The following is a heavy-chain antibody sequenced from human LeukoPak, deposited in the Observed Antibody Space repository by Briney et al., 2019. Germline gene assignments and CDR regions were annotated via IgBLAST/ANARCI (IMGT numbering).Heavy chain of an antibody. CDR1: GGTFSSYA. J-gene: IGHJ4*02. CDR3: ARGYDFWSGSYFDY. D-gene: IGHD3-3*01. Sequence: SVKVSCKASGGTFSSYAISWVRQAPGQGLEWMGGIIPIFNTANYAQKFQGRVTITADKSTSTAYMELSSLRSEDTAVYYCARGYDFWSGSYFDYWGQGTLVTVSS. CDR2: IIPIFNTA. V-gene: IGHV1-69*06.